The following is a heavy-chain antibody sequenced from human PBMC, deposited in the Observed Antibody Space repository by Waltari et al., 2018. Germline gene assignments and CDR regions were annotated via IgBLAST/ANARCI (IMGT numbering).Heavy chain of an antibody. CDR1: GFTYRMYW. CDR3: ARGARRTTVTTGWWYFDL. J-gene: IGHJ2*01. V-gene: IGHV3-74*01. CDR2: SNRDGSST. Sequence: EVQLVESGGGLVQPGGSLRLSCAASGFTYRMYWMHWVRQAPGTGLVWVSRSNRDGSSTSYADSVKGRFTISKDNAKNTVYLQMNSLRAEDTAIYYCARGARRTTVTTGWWYFDLWGRGTLVTVSS. D-gene: IGHD4-17*01.